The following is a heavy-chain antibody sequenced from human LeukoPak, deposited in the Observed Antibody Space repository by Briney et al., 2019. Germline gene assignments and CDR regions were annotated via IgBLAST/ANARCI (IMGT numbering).Heavy chain of an antibody. D-gene: IGHD5-24*01. CDR1: GGSISSYY. J-gene: IGHJ6*02. CDR2: IYYSGST. V-gene: IGHV4-59*01. CDR3: ARFKMATIKRYYYGMDV. Sequence: PSETLSLTCTVSGGSISSYYWIWIRQPPGKGLEWIGYIYYSGSTNYNPSLKSRVTISVDTSKNQFSLKLSSVTAADTAVYYCARFKMATIKRYYYGMDVWGQGTTVTVSS.